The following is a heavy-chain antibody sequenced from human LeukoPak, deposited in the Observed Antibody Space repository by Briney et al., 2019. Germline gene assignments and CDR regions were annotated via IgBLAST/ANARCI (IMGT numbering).Heavy chain of an antibody. Sequence: GGSLRLSCAASGFTLSGSAMHWVRQASGKGLEWVGRIRSKANSYATAYAASVRGRFTISRDDSKNTAYLQMNSLKTEDAAVYYCTLLWFGELSPADYWGQGTLVTVSS. CDR3: TLLWFGELSPADY. CDR2: IRSKANSYAT. J-gene: IGHJ4*02. D-gene: IGHD3-10*01. V-gene: IGHV3-73*01. CDR1: GFTLSGSA.